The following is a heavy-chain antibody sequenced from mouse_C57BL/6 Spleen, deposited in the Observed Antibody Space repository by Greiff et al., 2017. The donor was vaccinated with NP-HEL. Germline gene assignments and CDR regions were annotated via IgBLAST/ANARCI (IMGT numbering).Heavy chain of an antibody. CDR1: GFTFSSYG. CDR3: ARRNSSDYYAMDY. CDR2: ISSGGSYT. J-gene: IGHJ4*01. Sequence: VKLMESGGDLVKPGGSLKLSCAASGFTFSSYGMSWVRQTPDKRLEWVATISSGGSYTYYPDSVKGRFTISRDNAKNTLYLQMSSLKSEDTAMYYCARRNSSDYYAMDYWGQGTSVTVSS. D-gene: IGHD3-2*02. V-gene: IGHV5-6*02.